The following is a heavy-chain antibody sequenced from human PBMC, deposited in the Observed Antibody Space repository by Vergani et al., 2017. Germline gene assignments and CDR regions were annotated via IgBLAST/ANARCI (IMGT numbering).Heavy chain of an antibody. D-gene: IGHD3-10*01. J-gene: IGHJ4*02. CDR2: TNNDGSSI. CDR1: GFTFSNYW. V-gene: IGHV3-74*01. CDR3: ARDRGGPDY. Sequence: EVQLVESGGGLVQPGGSLRLSCAASGFTFSNYWMHWVRHYPGKGLMWVSRTNNDGSSIEYADSVKGRFTIFRDNAKNTVYLQMNGLKIEDTAVYYCARDRGGPDYWGQGTLVTVSS.